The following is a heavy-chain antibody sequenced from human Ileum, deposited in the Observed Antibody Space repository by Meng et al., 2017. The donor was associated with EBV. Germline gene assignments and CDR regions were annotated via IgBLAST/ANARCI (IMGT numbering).Heavy chain of an antibody. V-gene: IGHV4-4*03. Sequence: GSGPGLVKPPAHLAFPCAIPVGSISSDYWWSWVRQSPEKGLEWIGEMYPTGPTYYNPSLKGRVSISIDKSKNQLSLKLNSVTAADTAVYYCVRGGTYYLSYWGQGSLVTVSS. CDR2: MYPTGPT. D-gene: IGHD1-26*01. CDR3: VRGGTYYLSY. J-gene: IGHJ4*02. CDR1: VGSISSDYW.